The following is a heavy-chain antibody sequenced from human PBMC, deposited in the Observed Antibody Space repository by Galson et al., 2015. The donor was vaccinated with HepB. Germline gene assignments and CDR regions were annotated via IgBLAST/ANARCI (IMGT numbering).Heavy chain of an antibody. CDR3: ARPKDVGSGWSRVEWYFDL. CDR2: ISGSGFFT. D-gene: IGHD6-19*01. J-gene: IGHJ2*01. V-gene: IGHV3-23*01. Sequence: SLRLSCATSGFNFRRYAMSWVRQAPGRGPEWVSGISGSGFFTNYAASVTGRFTISRDNSKNKMYLQMNSLGAEDTAVYYCARPKDVGSGWSRVEWYFDLWGRGTLVTVSS. CDR1: GFNFRRYA.